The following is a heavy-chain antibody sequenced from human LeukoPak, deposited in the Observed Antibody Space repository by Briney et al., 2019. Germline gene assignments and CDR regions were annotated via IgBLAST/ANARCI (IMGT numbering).Heavy chain of an antibody. CDR1: GFTFSNYG. V-gene: IGHV3-33*01. D-gene: IGHD3-10*01. CDR3: VRGSGNYYNRLDS. J-gene: IGHJ4*02. Sequence: GGSLRLSCAASGFTFSNYGMHWVRQAPGKGLEWVAVTWYDGNNKFYADSVKGRFTISRDNSKNTLYQQMNSLRAEDTAVYYCVRGSGNYYNRLDSWGQGILVTVSS. CDR2: TWYDGNNK.